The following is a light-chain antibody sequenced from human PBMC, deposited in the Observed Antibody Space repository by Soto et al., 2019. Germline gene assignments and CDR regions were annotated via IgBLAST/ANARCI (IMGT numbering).Light chain of an antibody. CDR2: KAS. Sequence: DIQLTQSPSTLSASVGDSVTITCRGRRTSSSWLAWYQQKPGKAPKLLIYKASTMKSGIPARFSGSGSGTEFTLTISSLQPDDFATYYCQHYSSYSEAFGQGTKVDIK. CDR3: QHYSSYSEA. CDR1: RTSSSW. J-gene: IGKJ1*01. V-gene: IGKV1-5*03.